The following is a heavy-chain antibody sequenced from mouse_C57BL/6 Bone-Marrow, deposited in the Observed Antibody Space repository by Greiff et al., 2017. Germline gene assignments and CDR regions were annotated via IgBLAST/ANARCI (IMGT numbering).Heavy chain of an antibody. V-gene: IGHV5-9*01. CDR2: ISGGGGNT. CDR3: ARLLRAY. D-gene: IGHD1-1*01. J-gene: IGHJ3*01. CDR1: GFTFSSYT. Sequence: EVMLVESGGGLVKPGGSLKLSCAASGFTFSSYTMSWVRQTPEKRLEWVATISGGGGNTYYPDSVKGRFTFSRDNAKNTLSLQMSSLRSEDTALYYCARLLRAYWGQGTLVTVSA.